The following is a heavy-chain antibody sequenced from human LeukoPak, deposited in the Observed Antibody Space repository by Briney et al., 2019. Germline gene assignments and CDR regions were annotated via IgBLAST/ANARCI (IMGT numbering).Heavy chain of an antibody. D-gene: IGHD6-19*01. CDR2: INNDGSGT. CDR1: GFTFSTYW. Sequence: GGSLRLSCGGSGFTFSTYWMHWVRQAPGKGLVWVSGINNDGSGTSYADSVKGRLTISRDNAKNTLYLQMNSLRVEDTAVYYCARGRTIAVPGIAYWGQGTPVTVPS. J-gene: IGHJ4*02. V-gene: IGHV3-74*01. CDR3: ARGRTIAVPGIAY.